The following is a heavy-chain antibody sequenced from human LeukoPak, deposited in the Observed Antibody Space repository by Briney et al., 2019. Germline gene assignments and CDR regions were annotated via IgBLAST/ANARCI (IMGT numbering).Heavy chain of an antibody. CDR1: GGSFSGYY. CDR2: IYYSGST. Sequence: SETLSLTCAVYGGSFSGYYWSWIRQPPGKGLEWIGYIYYSGSTNYNPSLKSRVTISVDTSKNQFSLKLSSVTAADTAVYYCARDLYYGDYGHWFDPWGQGTLVTVSS. J-gene: IGHJ5*02. V-gene: IGHV4-59*01. CDR3: ARDLYYGDYGHWFDP. D-gene: IGHD4-17*01.